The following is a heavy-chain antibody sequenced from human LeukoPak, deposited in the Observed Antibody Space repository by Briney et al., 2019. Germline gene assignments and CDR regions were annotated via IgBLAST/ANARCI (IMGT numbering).Heavy chain of an antibody. J-gene: IGHJ4*02. CDR3: ARGHGVDFDY. V-gene: IGHV1-69*02. Sequence: SVKVSCKASGGTFSSYTISWVRQAPGQGLERMGRIIPILGIANYAQKFQGRVTITADKSTSTAYMELSSLRSEDTAVYYCARGHGVDFDYWGQRTLVTVSS. D-gene: IGHD3-16*01. CDR1: GGTFSSYT. CDR2: IIPILGIA.